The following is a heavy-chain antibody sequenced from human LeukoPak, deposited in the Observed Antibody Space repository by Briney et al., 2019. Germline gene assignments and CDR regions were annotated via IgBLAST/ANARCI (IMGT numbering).Heavy chain of an antibody. J-gene: IGHJ1*01. Sequence: ASVKVSCKASGYTFIAYYMFWVRQAPGQGLEWMGCINPNSGATGPAQKFQGRVIMTRDTSISTSYTEVTGLRSDDTAVYFCARDGYCRGSSCPFQHWGQGTMVTVSS. CDR1: GYTFIAYY. CDR2: INPNSGAT. CDR3: ARDGYCRGSSCPFQH. V-gene: IGHV1-2*02. D-gene: IGHD2-2*03.